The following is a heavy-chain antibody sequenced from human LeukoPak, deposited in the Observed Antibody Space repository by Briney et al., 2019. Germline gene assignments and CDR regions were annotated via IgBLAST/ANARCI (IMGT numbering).Heavy chain of an antibody. CDR1: GYIFTSYY. CDR2: INPTGGST. V-gene: IGHV1-46*01. J-gene: IGHJ4*02. Sequence: ASVKVSCKASGYIFTSYYMHWVRQAPGQGLEWVGLINPTGGSTTYAQNFQGRVTMTRDTSTTTVYMEVSSLRSEDTAVYYCARAGYDSSGYYSYGGQGTLVTVSS. CDR3: ARAGYDSSGYYSY. D-gene: IGHD3-22*01.